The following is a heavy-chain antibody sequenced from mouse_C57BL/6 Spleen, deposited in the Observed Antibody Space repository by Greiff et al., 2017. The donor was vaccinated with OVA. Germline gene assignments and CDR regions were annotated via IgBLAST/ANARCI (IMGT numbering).Heavy chain of an antibody. CDR3: ARYYYGSVAMDY. Sequence: QVQLQQPGAELVMPGASVKLSCKASGYTFTSYWMHWVKQRPGQGLEWIGEIDPSDSYTNYNQKLKGKSTLTVDKSSSTAYMQLSSLTSEDSAVYYCARYYYGSVAMDYWGQGTSVTVSS. V-gene: IGHV1-69*01. J-gene: IGHJ4*01. CDR2: IDPSDSYT. CDR1: GYTFTSYW. D-gene: IGHD1-1*01.